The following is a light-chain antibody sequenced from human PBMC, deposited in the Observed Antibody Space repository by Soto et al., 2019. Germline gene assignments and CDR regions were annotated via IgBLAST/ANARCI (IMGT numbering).Light chain of an antibody. V-gene: IGKV1D-13*01. CDR2: DAS. Sequence: IQITHSPSALSASVVDRVSITFLAGQGISSALAWYQQKPGKAPKLLIYDASSLESGVPSRFSGSGSGTDFTLTISSLQPEDFATYYCQKFNNYPLNFGGGTKVDIK. CDR1: QGISSA. CDR3: QKFNNYPLN. J-gene: IGKJ4*01.